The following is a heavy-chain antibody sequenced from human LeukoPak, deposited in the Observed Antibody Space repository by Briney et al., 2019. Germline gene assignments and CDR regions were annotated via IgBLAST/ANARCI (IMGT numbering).Heavy chain of an antibody. V-gene: IGHV3-9*03. CDR2: ISWNSAGI. Sequence: GGSLRLSCAASGFTFDDYTMHWVRQGPRKGLGWVSGISWNSAGIGYADSVKGRSTISRDNAKNSLYLQMNSLRAEDMAFYYCAKRHGSYNYGPPDYWGQGTLVTVSS. CDR3: AKRHGSYNYGPPDY. CDR1: GFTFDDYT. J-gene: IGHJ4*02. D-gene: IGHD5-24*01.